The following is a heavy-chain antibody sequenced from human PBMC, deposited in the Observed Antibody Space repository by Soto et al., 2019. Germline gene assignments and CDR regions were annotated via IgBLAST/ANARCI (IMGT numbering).Heavy chain of an antibody. CDR3: AKDLFRGAAYYFDY. J-gene: IGHJ4*02. V-gene: IGHV3-30*18. CDR1: GFTFSSYG. D-gene: IGHD3-10*01. Sequence: GGSLRLSCAASGFTFSSYGMHWVRQAPGKGLEWVAVISYDGSNKYYADSVKGRFTISRDNSKNTLYLQMNSLRAEDTAVYYCAKDLFRGAAYYFDYWGQGTLVTVSS. CDR2: ISYDGSNK.